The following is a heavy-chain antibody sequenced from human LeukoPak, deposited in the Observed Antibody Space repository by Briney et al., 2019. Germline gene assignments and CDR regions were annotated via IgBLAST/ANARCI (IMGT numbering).Heavy chain of an antibody. V-gene: IGHV4-59*12. J-gene: IGHJ4*02. CDR3: ARANGYGLLDC. D-gene: IGHD5-18*01. CDR2: IFYSGNT. Sequence: PSETLSLTCTVSGGSISTYYWSWIRQPPGKGLEWIGSIFYSGNTYYNPSLKSRVTISIDTSKNQFSLKLSSVTAADTAVYYCARANGYGLLDCWGQGTLVTVSS. CDR1: GGSISTYY.